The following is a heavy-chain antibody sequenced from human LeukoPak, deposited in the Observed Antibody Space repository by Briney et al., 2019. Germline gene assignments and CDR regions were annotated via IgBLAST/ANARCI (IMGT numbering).Heavy chain of an antibody. Sequence: ASVKVSCKASGYTFTSYYMHWVRQAPGQGLEWMGIINPSGGSTSYAQKFQGRVTTTRDTSTSTVYMELSSLRSEDTAVYYCARDFWGIAAAGTQNWFDPWGQGTLVTVSS. D-gene: IGHD6-13*01. CDR3: ARDFWGIAAAGTQNWFDP. CDR2: INPSGGST. V-gene: IGHV1-46*01. CDR1: GYTFTSYY. J-gene: IGHJ5*02.